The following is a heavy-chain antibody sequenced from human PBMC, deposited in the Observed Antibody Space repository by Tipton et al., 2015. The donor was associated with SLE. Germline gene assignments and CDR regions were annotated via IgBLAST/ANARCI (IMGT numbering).Heavy chain of an antibody. V-gene: IGHV1-18*01. CDR1: GYTFTSYG. Sequence: QSGAEVKKPGASVKVSCKASGYTFTSYGISWVRQAPGQGLEWMGWISAYNGNTNYAQKLQGRVTMTTDTSTSTAYMELRSLRSDDTAVYYCARDTYYDFWSGYSLLDYWGQGTLATVSS. J-gene: IGHJ4*02. CDR2: ISAYNGNT. D-gene: IGHD3-3*01. CDR3: ARDTYYDFWSGYSLLDY.